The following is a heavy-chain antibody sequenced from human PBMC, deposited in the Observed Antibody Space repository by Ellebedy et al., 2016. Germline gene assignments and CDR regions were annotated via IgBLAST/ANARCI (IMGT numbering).Heavy chain of an antibody. J-gene: IGHJ4*02. CDR2: ISAGSDTT. V-gene: IGHV3-23*01. D-gene: IGHD4-17*01. CDR3: RQGHYANY. Sequence: GGSLRLXXAASGFSFNTFFMSWVRQAPGKGLEWVSTISAGSDTTRLADSVKGRFTMSRDIPKNTVYLQMNRLRAEDTAVYYCRQGHYANYWGQGTLVTVSS. CDR1: GFSFNTFF.